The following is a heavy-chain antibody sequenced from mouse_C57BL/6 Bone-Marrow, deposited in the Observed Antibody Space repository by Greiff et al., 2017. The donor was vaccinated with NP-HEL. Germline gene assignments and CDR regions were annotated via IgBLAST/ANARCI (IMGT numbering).Heavy chain of an antibody. CDR1: GFTFSDYY. Sequence: EVKLVESGGGLVQPGGSLKLSCAASGFTFSDYYMYWVRQTPEKRLEWVAYISNGGGSTYYPDTVKGRFTISRDNAKNTLYLQMSRLKSEDTAMYYCARNYYGSLYYAMDYWGQGTSVTVSS. J-gene: IGHJ4*01. V-gene: IGHV5-12*01. D-gene: IGHD1-1*01. CDR3: ARNYYGSLYYAMDY. CDR2: ISNGGGST.